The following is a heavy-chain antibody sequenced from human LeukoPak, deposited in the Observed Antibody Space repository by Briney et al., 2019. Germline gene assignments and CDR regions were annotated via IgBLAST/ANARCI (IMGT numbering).Heavy chain of an antibody. J-gene: IGHJ6*02. CDR2: IWYDGSNK. CDR3: ARGNHDADRSGYISVGSHGMDV. D-gene: IGHD3-22*01. CDR1: EFTFNTYG. Sequence: GGSLRLSCAASEFTFNTYGMHWVRQAPGKGLEWVAVIWYDGSNKYYADSVKGRFTISGDNSNNTLYLQMNSLRAEDTAVYHCARGNHDADRSGYISVGSHGMDVWGQGTTVTVSS. V-gene: IGHV3-33*01.